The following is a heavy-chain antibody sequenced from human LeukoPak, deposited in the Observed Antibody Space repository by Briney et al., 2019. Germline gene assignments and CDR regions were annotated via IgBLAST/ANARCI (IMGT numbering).Heavy chain of an antibody. V-gene: IGHV1-18*01. J-gene: IGHJ6*02. CDR2: ISAYNGNT. CDR3: ATGRDPEARYYGMDV. CDR1: GYTFTSYG. Sequence: GASVNVSCKASGYTFTSYGISWVRQAPGQGLGWMGWISAYNGNTNYAQKLQGRVTMTTDTSTDTAYMELSSLRSEDTAVYYCATGRDPEARYYGMDVWGQGTTVTVSS. D-gene: IGHD5-24*01.